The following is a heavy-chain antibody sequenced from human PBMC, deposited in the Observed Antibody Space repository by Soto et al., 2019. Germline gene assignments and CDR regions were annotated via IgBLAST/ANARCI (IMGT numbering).Heavy chain of an antibody. CDR3: ARLGGYYPALAS. V-gene: IGHV4-59*08. CDR1: NGSISPFY. J-gene: IGHJ5*02. D-gene: IGHD3-22*01. CDR2: IYYAGSF. Sequence: SETLSLSRTVVNGSISPFYWSRILQSPGKGLEWIGYIYYAGSFTYNPSLKSRVTLSLKTSKNEVSLRLTPVTAADTAVYSCARLGGYYPALASWGQGTLVTVSS.